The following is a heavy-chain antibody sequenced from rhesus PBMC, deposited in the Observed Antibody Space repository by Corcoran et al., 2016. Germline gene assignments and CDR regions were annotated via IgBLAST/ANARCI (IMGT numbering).Heavy chain of an antibody. CDR1: GGSISSSY. D-gene: IGHD2-21*01. J-gene: IGHJ4*01. Sequence: QLQLQESGPGLVKPSETLSVTCAVSGGSISSSYWSWIRQAPGKGLEWIGFIFGSGSSTHYNPSLKSRVTLSVDTSKNQLSLKLSSVTAADTAVYYCASDRYCTGSGCYALDYWGQGVLVTVSS. V-gene: IGHV4-169*02. CDR2: IFGSGSST. CDR3: ASDRYCTGSGCYALDY.